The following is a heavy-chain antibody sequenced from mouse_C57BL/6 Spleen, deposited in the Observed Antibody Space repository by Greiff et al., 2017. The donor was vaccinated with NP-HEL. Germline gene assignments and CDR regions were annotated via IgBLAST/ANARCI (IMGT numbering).Heavy chain of an antibody. Sequence: QVQLQQSGAELVRPGASVTLSCKASGYTFTDYEMHWVKQTPVHGLEWIGAIDPETGGTAYNQKFKGKAILTADKSSSTAYMELRSLTSEDAAVYYCTRSGITTVVRNDWGQGTTRTVSS. J-gene: IGHJ2*01. V-gene: IGHV1-15*01. CDR2: IDPETGGT. CDR3: TRSGITTVVRND. D-gene: IGHD1-1*01. CDR1: GYTFTDYE.